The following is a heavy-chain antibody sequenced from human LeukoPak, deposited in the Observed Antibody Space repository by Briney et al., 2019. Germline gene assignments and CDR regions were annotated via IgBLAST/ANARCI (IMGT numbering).Heavy chain of an antibody. J-gene: IGHJ4*02. Sequence: GGSLRLPCAASGFTFSSYAMSWVRQAPGKGLEWVSAISGSGGSTYYADSVKGRFTISRDNSKNTLYLQMNSLRAEDTAVYYCAKDQVPQSIAARPDYWGQGTLVTVSS. D-gene: IGHD6-6*01. CDR2: ISGSGGST. V-gene: IGHV3-23*01. CDR1: GFTFSSYA. CDR3: AKDQVPQSIAARPDY.